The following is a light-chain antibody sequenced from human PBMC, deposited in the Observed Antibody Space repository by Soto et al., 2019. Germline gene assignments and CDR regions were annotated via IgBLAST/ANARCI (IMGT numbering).Light chain of an antibody. CDR1: QSVRSSN. Sequence: EIVLTQSPGTLSLSPGERATLSCRASQSVRSSNLAWYQQKPGQAPRLLIYGASTRATGIPARFSGSGSGAEFTLTINSLQSEDFAVYYCQPYNNWPLTFGGGTKVDIK. CDR3: QPYNNWPLT. V-gene: IGKV3-15*01. J-gene: IGKJ4*01. CDR2: GAS.